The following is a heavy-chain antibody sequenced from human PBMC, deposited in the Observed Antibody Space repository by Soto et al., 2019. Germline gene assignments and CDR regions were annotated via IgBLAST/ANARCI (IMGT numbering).Heavy chain of an antibody. D-gene: IGHD3-22*01. CDR3: TTDFLTVPYYYDSSGYTGPQH. CDR2: IKSKTDGGTT. CDR1: GFTFSNAW. V-gene: IGHV3-15*07. Sequence: PGGSLRLSCAASGFTFSNAWMNWVRQAPGKGLEWVGRIKSKTDGGTTDYAAPVKGRFTISRDDSKNTLYLQMNSLKTEDTAVYYCTTDFLTVPYYYDSSGYTGPQHWGQGTLVTVSS. J-gene: IGHJ1*01.